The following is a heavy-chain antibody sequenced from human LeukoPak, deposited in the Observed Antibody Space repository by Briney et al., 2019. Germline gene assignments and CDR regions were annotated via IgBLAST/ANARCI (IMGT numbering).Heavy chain of an antibody. J-gene: IGHJ3*02. CDR2: ISSSGSTI. V-gene: IGHV3-48*03. D-gene: IGHD5-18*01. CDR1: GFTFSSYE. CDR3: AREGYSDAFDI. Sequence: GGSLRLSCAASGFTFSSYEMNWVRQAPGKGLGWVSYISSSGSTIYYADSVKGRFTISRDNAKNSLYLQMNSLRAEDTAVYYCAREGYSDAFDIWGQGTMVTVSS.